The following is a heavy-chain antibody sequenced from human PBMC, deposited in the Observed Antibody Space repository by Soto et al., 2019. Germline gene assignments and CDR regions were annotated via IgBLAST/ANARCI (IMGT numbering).Heavy chain of an antibody. Sequence: QITLRESGPSLVKPTQTLTLTCTFSGFSLSSDGVGVGWIRQPPGKAPEWLAIIYWDDDRRYSPSLKSRLTITRDTSKNQVVLIMTNMGPVDTATYFCAPKYDSGSWIYFQRWGQGTLVTVSS. D-gene: IGHD6-13*01. J-gene: IGHJ1*01. CDR1: GFSLSSDGVG. CDR3: APKYDSGSWIYFQR. CDR2: IYWDDDR. V-gene: IGHV2-5*02.